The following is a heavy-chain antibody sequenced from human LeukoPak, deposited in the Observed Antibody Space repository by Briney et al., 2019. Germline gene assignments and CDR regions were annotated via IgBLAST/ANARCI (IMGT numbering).Heavy chain of an antibody. CDR1: GFTFSSYA. Sequence: GGSLRLSCAASGFTFSSYAMSWVRQAPGKGLEWVAKINPDGSQKYYLDSVRGRFTISRDNAKNSVYVQMNSLRADDTAVYFCAKEEWFRFDIWGQGTSVTVSS. J-gene: IGHJ4*02. D-gene: IGHD3-10*01. CDR2: INPDGSQK. V-gene: IGHV3-7*01. CDR3: AKEEWFRFDI.